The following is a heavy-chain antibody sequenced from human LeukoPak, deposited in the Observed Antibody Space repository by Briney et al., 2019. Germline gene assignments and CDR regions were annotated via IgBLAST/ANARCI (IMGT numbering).Heavy chain of an antibody. Sequence: ASVKVSCKASGYTFTGYYMHWVRQAPGQGLEWMGWINPNSGGTNYAQKFQGRVTMTRDTSISTAYMEPSRLRSDDTAVYYCARELGGPPSEVAFDIWGQGTMVTVSS. V-gene: IGHV1-2*02. CDR3: ARELGGPPSEVAFDI. CDR1: GYTFTGYY. CDR2: INPNSGGT. J-gene: IGHJ3*02. D-gene: IGHD4-23*01.